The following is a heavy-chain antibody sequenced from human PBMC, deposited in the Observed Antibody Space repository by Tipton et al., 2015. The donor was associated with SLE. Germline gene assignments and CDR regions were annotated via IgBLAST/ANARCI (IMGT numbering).Heavy chain of an antibody. CDR1: GGSIRTYY. V-gene: IGHV4-59*01. J-gene: IGHJ4*02. CDR3: ARYASGTFPRDLFDS. CDR2: IYYSGST. D-gene: IGHD5-12*01. Sequence: TLSLTCSVSGGSIRTYYWSWIRQPPGKGLEWIGYIYYSGSTNYNPSLKSRVTISVDTSKNQFSLKLSSVTAADTAVYYCARYASGTFPRDLFDSWGQGTLLTVSS.